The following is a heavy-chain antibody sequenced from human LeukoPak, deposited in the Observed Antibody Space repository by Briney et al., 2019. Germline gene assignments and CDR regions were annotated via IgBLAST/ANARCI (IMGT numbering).Heavy chain of an antibody. CDR3: ARGQGVDWKSNDY. CDR2: ISYDGSNK. D-gene: IGHD1-1*01. J-gene: IGHJ4*02. Sequence: PGGSLRLSCAASGFTFSSYAMHWVRQAPGKGLEWVAVISYDGSNKYYADSVKGRFTISRDNAKNSLYLQMNSLRAEDTAVYYCARGQGVDWKSNDYWGQGTLVTVSS. CDR1: GFTFSSYA. V-gene: IGHV3-30-3*01.